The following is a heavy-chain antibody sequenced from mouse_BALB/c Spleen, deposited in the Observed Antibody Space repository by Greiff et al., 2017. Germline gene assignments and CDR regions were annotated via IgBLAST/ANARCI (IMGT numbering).Heavy chain of an antibody. CDR1: GYAFTSYN. J-gene: IGHJ3*01. CDR3: AREVLRLRFAY. V-gene: IGHV1S135*01. CDR2: IDPYNGGT. Sequence: VQLKESGPELVKSGASVKVSCKASGYAFTSYNMYWVKQSHGKSLEWIGYIDPYNGGTSYNQKFKGKATLTVDKSSSTAYMHLNSLTSEDSAVYYCAREVLRLRFAYWGQGTLVTVSA. D-gene: IGHD1-2*01.